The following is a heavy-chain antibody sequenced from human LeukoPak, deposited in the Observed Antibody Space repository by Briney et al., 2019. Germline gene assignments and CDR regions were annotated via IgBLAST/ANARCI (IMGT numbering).Heavy chain of an antibody. D-gene: IGHD5-12*01. V-gene: IGHV3-74*01. CDR2: ISDDGSTA. Sequence: PGGSLRLSCAASGFTFSSYAMSWVRQAPGKGLVWVSRISDDGSTATYADSVKGRFTVSRDNAKNTLHLQMNSLRAEDTAVYYCARAYSRHRFDPWGQRTLVRVFS. CDR3: ARAYSRHRFDP. J-gene: IGHJ5*02. CDR1: GFTFSSYA.